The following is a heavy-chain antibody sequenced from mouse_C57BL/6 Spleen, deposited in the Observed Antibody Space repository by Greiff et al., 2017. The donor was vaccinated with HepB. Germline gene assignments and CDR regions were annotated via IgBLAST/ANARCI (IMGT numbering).Heavy chain of an antibody. CDR2: ISYDGSN. J-gene: IGHJ3*01. Sequence: EVQLVESGPGLVKPSQSLSLTCSVTGYSITSGYYWNWIRQFPGNKLEWMGYISYDGSNNYNPSLKNRISITRDTSKNQFFLKLNSVTTEDTATYYCARDMYSNYGAYWGQGTLVTVSA. CDR3: ARDMYSNYGAY. V-gene: IGHV3-6*01. D-gene: IGHD2-5*01. CDR1: GYSITSGYY.